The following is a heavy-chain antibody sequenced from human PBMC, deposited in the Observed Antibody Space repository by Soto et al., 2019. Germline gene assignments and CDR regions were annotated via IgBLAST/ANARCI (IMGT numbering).Heavy chain of an antibody. Sequence: QVQLVQSGAEVKKPGASVKVSCKASGYTFTSYAMHWVRQAPGQRLEWMGWINACNGNTKYSQKFQGRVTITRDTSASTAYMELSSLRSEGTAVYYCARDLQADYWGQGTLVTESS. J-gene: IGHJ4*02. V-gene: IGHV1-3*01. CDR3: ARDLQADY. CDR1: GYTFTSYA. CDR2: INACNGNT.